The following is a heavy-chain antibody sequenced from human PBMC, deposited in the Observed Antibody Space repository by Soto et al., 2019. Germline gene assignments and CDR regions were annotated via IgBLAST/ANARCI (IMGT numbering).Heavy chain of an antibody. CDR2: ISSSGSTI. CDR1: GFTFSSYE. CDR3: ARDIRGYSYGGDY. V-gene: IGHV3-48*03. D-gene: IGHD5-18*01. J-gene: IGHJ4*02. Sequence: EVQLVESGGGLVQPGGSLRLSCAASGFTFSSYEMNWVRQAPGKGLEWVSYISSSGSTIYYAHSVKGRFTISRDNAKNSLYLHMNSLRAEDTAVYYCARDIRGYSYGGDYWGQGTLVTVSS.